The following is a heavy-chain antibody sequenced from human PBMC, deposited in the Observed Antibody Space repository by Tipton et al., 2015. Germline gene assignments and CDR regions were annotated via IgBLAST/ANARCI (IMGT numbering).Heavy chain of an antibody. Sequence: TLSLTCTVSGGSISSSSYYRGWIRQPPGKGLEWIGSIYYSGSTYYNPSLKSRVTISVATSKNQFSLKLSSVTAADTAVYYCARGGNNWFDPWGQGTLVTVSP. CDR3: ARGGNNWFDP. D-gene: IGHD2-15*01. CDR2: IYYSGST. CDR1: GGSISSSSYY. J-gene: IGHJ5*02. V-gene: IGHV4-39*01.